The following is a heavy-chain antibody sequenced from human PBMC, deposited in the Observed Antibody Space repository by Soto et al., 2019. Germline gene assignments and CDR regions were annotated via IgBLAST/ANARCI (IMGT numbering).Heavy chain of an antibody. Sequence: GGSLRLSCAASGFTFSSYAMNWVRQAPGKGLEWVSVISGGGGGIDYADSVKGRFTISRDNAKNSLYLQMNSLRPEDTALYYCAKDMKWGGMTTIHYFDSWGQGTLVTVSS. D-gene: IGHD4-17*01. CDR1: GFTFSSYA. J-gene: IGHJ4*02. CDR3: AKDMKWGGMTTIHYFDS. CDR2: ISGGGGGI. V-gene: IGHV3-23*01.